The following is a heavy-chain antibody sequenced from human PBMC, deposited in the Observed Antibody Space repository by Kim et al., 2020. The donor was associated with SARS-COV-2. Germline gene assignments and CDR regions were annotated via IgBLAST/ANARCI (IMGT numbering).Heavy chain of an antibody. Sequence: SETLSLTCTVSGGSISSYYWSWIRQPPGKGLEWIGYIYYSGSTNYNPSLKSRVTISVDTSKNQFSLKLSSVTAADTAVYYCARGSSSWYWVGYYYYGMDVWGQGTTVTVSS. CDR2: IYYSGST. CDR1: GGSISSYY. J-gene: IGHJ6*02. V-gene: IGHV4-59*01. CDR3: ARGSSSWYWVGYYYYGMDV. D-gene: IGHD6-13*01.